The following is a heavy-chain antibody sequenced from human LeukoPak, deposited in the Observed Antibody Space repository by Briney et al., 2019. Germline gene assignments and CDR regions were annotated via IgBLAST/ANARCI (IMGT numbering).Heavy chain of an antibody. D-gene: IGHD4-11*01. Sequence: ASVKVSCKTSGYTFINYYIHWVRRAPGQGLEWMGVINPNGGSTTYAQNFQGRVVMTRDTSTGTAYMELSALRSEDTAIYYCARVPYETTVTTGWFDLWGQGTPVTVSS. CDR1: GYTFINYY. CDR3: ARVPYETTVTTGWFDL. J-gene: IGHJ5*02. V-gene: IGHV1-46*01. CDR2: INPNGGST.